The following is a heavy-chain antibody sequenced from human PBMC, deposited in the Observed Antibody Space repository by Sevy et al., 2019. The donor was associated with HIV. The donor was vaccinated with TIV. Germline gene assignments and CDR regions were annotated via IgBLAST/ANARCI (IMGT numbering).Heavy chain of an antibody. Sequence: GESLKISCAASGFTFSSYSMNWVRQAPGKGLEWVSSISSSSSYIYYADSVKGRFTISRGNAKNSLYLQMNSLRAEDTAVYYCARDVVGATFDYWGQGTLVTVSS. J-gene: IGHJ4*02. CDR1: GFTFSSYS. CDR2: ISSSSSYI. CDR3: ARDVVGATFDY. V-gene: IGHV3-21*01. D-gene: IGHD1-26*01.